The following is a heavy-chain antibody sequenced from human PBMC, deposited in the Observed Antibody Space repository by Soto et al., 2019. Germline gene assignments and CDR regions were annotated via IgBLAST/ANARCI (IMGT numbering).Heavy chain of an antibody. CDR2: INSDGSST. Sequence: GGSLGLSCAASGFTFSSYAMSWVRQAPGKGLEWVSRINSDGSSTSYADSVKGRFTISRDNAKNTLYLQMNSLRAEDTAVYYCARGSYYDFWSGPAGDAFDIWGQGTMVTVSS. V-gene: IGHV3-74*01. J-gene: IGHJ3*02. CDR1: GFTFSSYA. D-gene: IGHD3-3*01. CDR3: ARGSYYDFWSGPAGDAFDI.